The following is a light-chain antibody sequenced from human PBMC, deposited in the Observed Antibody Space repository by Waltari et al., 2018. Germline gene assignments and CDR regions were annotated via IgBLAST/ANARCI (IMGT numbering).Light chain of an antibody. CDR2: DAS. CDR3: QQRSNWPYT. CDR1: QTVRSY. V-gene: IGKV3-11*01. Sequence: EIVLTQSPATLSLSPGERATLSCRASQTVRSYLAWYQQKPGPAPRLLIFDASSRAPGIPAKFSGSGSGTDFTLTVSNLEPEDFAVYYCQQRSNWPYTFGQGTGVEIK. J-gene: IGKJ2*01.